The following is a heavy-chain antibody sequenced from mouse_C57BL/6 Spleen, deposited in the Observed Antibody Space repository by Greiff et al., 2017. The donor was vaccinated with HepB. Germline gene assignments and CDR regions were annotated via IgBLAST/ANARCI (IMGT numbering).Heavy chain of an antibody. Sequence: VQVVESGPGLVAPSQSLSITCTVSGFSLTSYAISWVRQPPGKGLEWLGVIWTGGGTNYNSALKSRLSISKDNSKSQVFLKMNSLQTDDTARYYCARIPPDGYYGDFDYWGQGTTLTVSS. CDR3: ARIPPDGYYGDFDY. CDR1: GFSLTSYA. J-gene: IGHJ2*01. D-gene: IGHD2-3*01. V-gene: IGHV2-9-1*01. CDR2: IWTGGGT.